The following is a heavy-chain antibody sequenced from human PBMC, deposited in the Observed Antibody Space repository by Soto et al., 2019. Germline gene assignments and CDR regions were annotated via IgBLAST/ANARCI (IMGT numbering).Heavy chain of an antibody. CDR2: IYYSGST. Sequence: SETLSLTCTVSGGSISSGDYYWSWIRQPPGKGLEWFGYIYYSGSTYYNPSFKSRVTISVDTSKNQFSLKLSSVTAADTAVYYCASSYYDSSGYYYVGAFDIWGQGTMVTVSS. CDR3: ASSYYDSSGYYYVGAFDI. D-gene: IGHD3-22*01. V-gene: IGHV4-30-4*01. CDR1: GGSISSGDYY. J-gene: IGHJ3*02.